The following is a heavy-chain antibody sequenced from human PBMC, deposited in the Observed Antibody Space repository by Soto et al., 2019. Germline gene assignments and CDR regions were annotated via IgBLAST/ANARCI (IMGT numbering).Heavy chain of an antibody. Sequence: PGGSLRLSCAVSGFTFSSYWMTWVRQAPGKGLGWVANIKEDGSEKYYVDSVKGRFTIFRDNAKNSLYLQMNTLRAEDTAVYYCARAVDMNYWGQGTLVTVSS. CDR1: GFTFSSYW. D-gene: IGHD5-12*01. CDR2: IKEDGSEK. V-gene: IGHV3-7*03. CDR3: ARAVDMNY. J-gene: IGHJ4*02.